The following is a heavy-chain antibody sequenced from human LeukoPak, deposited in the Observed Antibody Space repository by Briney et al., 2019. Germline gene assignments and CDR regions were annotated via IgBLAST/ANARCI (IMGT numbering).Heavy chain of an antibody. D-gene: IGHD3-9*01. Sequence: GGSLRLSCAASGFTFSSYGMHWVRQAPGKGLEWVAVISYDGSNKYYADSVKGRFTISRDNSKNTLYLQMNSLRAEDTAVYYCVSDILTGYYNHTDYYYYYGMDVWGQGTTVTVSS. CDR3: VSDILTGYYNHTDYYYYYGMDV. CDR1: GFTFSSYG. V-gene: IGHV3-30*03. CDR2: ISYDGSNK. J-gene: IGHJ6*02.